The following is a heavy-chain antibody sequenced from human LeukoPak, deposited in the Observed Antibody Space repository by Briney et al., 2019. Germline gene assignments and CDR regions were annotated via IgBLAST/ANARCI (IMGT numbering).Heavy chain of an antibody. CDR3: TRDRGAYNLYDY. Sequence: GGSLRLSCAASGFTFSSYAMHWIRQAPGKGLEWVGFIRSKAYGETADYAASVKGRFTISRDDSKAIAYLQMNSLKTEDTAVYHCTRDRGAYNLYDYWGQGTLVTVSS. CDR2: IRSKAYGETA. V-gene: IGHV3-49*03. CDR1: GFTFSSYA. D-gene: IGHD1-1*01. J-gene: IGHJ4*02.